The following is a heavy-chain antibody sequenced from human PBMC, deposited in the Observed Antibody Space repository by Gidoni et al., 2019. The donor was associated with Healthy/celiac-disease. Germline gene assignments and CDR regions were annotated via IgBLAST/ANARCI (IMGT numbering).Heavy chain of an antibody. Sequence: QVQLQESGPGLVKPSQTLSLTCTVLGGSISSGSYYWGWIRQPAGKGLEWIGRIYTSGSTNYNPSLKSRVTISVDTSKNQFSLKLSSVTAADTAVYYCAAARYCSGGSCYAEAFDIWGQGTMVTVSS. CDR2: IYTSGST. CDR3: AAARYCSGGSCYAEAFDI. D-gene: IGHD2-15*01. J-gene: IGHJ3*02. CDR1: GGSISSGSYY. V-gene: IGHV4-61*02.